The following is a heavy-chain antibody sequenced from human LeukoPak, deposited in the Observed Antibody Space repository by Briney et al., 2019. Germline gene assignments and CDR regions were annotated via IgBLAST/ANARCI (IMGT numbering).Heavy chain of an antibody. CDR3: TRDKRYYY. CDR1: GFTFSNYW. V-gene: IGHV3-7*01. J-gene: IGHJ4*02. D-gene: IGHD2-21*01. Sequence: PGGSLKLSCATSGFTFSNYWMGWVRPGPGKGLEWVANIKEDGSEKYYEDSVKGRFTISRDNAKNLVYLQMNSLRAEDTAVYYCTRDKRYYYWGQGTVHTVSS. CDR2: IKEDGSEK.